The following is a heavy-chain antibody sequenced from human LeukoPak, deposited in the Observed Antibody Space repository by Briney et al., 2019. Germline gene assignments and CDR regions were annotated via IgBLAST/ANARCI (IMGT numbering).Heavy chain of an antibody. CDR2: IKQDGSEK. CDR3: ATAFPVVVTAIQYYFDY. J-gene: IGHJ4*02. CDR1: GFTFSSYW. Sequence: PGGSLRLSCAASGFTFSSYWMSWVRQAPGKGLEWVANIKQDGSEKYYVDSVKGRFTISRDNAKNSLYLQMNSLRVEDTAVYYCATAFPVVVTAIQYYFDYWGQGTLVTVSS. V-gene: IGHV3-7*01. D-gene: IGHD2-21*02.